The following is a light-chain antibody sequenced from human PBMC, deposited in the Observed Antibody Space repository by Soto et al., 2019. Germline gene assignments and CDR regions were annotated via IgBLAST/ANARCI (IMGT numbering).Light chain of an antibody. Sequence: QSVLTQPPSASGTPGQRVTISCSGSSSNIGINYVYWYQQLPGTAPELLIHSNNRRPSGVPDRFSGSKSGTSASLAISGLRSDDETNYYCATWDDSLSGWVFGGGTQLTVL. V-gene: IGLV1-47*02. CDR1: SSNIGINY. J-gene: IGLJ7*01. CDR3: ATWDDSLSGWV. CDR2: SNN.